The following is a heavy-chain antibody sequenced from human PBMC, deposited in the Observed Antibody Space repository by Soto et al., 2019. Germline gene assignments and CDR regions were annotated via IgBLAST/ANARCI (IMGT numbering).Heavy chain of an antibody. D-gene: IGHD5-12*01. CDR1: GFTFSSYS. CDR3: ARDGNRTYSGYYYYGMDV. Sequence: EVQLVESGGGLVQPGGSLRLSCAASGFTFSSYSMNWVRQAPGKGLEWVSSISSSSSYIYYADSVKGRFTISRDKAKNSLYLQMNIQRAEDTAVYYCARDGNRTYSGYYYYGMDVWGQGTTVTVSS. CDR2: ISSSSSYI. J-gene: IGHJ6*02. V-gene: IGHV3-21*01.